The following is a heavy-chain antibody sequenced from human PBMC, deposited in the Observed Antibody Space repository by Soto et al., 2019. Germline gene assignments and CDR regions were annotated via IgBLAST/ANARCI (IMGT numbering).Heavy chain of an antibody. Sequence: QVQLVQSGAEVKKPGSSVKVSCKASGGTFSSYAISWVRQAPGQGLEWMGGIIPIFGTANYAQKFQGRVTITADESTSTAYMELSSLRSEDPAVYYCATELARRDGYNSGAFDIWGQGTMVTVSS. D-gene: IGHD5-12*01. V-gene: IGHV1-69*12. CDR3: ATELARRDGYNSGAFDI. CDR1: GGTFSSYA. CDR2: IIPIFGTA. J-gene: IGHJ3*02.